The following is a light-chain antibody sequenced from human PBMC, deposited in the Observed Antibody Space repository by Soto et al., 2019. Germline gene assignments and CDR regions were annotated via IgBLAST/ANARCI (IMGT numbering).Light chain of an antibody. Sequence: IVMTQSPDSLAVSLGERATINCKSSQNVLYSSNNKNYLAWYQQTQGQPPKLLIYWASTRESGVPDRFSGSRSGTDFTLTISSLKAEDVAVYYCQQYYSNPPTFGQGTKLEIK. V-gene: IGKV4-1*01. J-gene: IGKJ2*01. CDR2: WAS. CDR1: QNVLYSSNNKNY. CDR3: QQYYSNPPT.